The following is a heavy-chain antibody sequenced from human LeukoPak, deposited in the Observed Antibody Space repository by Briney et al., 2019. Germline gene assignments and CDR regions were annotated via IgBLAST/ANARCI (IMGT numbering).Heavy chain of an antibody. V-gene: IGHV4-4*07. Sequence: SETLSLTCTVSGGSISSYYWSWIRQPAGKGLEWIGRIYTSGSTNYNPSLKSRVTMSVDTSKNQFSLKLSSVTAADTAVYYCARVWKAAGGRWFDPWGQGTLVTVSS. CDR3: ARVWKAAGGRWFDP. CDR2: IYTSGST. D-gene: IGHD6-13*01. J-gene: IGHJ5*02. CDR1: GGSISSYY.